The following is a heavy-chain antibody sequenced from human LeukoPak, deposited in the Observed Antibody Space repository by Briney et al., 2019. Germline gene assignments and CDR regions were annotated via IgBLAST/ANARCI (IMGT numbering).Heavy chain of an antibody. V-gene: IGHV5-51*01. CDR3: ARGKQQLVELDY. CDR1: GYSFTSYW. Sequence: KSGESLKISCKGSGYSFTSYWIAWVRQMPGKGLEWMGIIYPGDSDTRYSPSFQGQVTISADESISTAYLQWSSLKASDTALYYCARGKQQLVELDYWGQGTLVTVSS. J-gene: IGHJ4*02. CDR2: IYPGDSDT. D-gene: IGHD6-13*01.